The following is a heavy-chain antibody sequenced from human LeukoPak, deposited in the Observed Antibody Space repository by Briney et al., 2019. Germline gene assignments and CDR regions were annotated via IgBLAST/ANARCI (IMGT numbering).Heavy chain of an antibody. CDR3: ASMYYYGSGSYYPFDY. Sequence: SVKVSCKASGGTFSSYAISWVRQAPGQGLEWMGRIIPILGIANYAQKFQSRVTITADKSTSTAYMELSSLRSEDTAVYYCASMYYYGSGSYYPFDYWGQGTLVTVSS. V-gene: IGHV1-69*04. J-gene: IGHJ4*02. D-gene: IGHD3-10*01. CDR1: GGTFSSYA. CDR2: IIPILGIA.